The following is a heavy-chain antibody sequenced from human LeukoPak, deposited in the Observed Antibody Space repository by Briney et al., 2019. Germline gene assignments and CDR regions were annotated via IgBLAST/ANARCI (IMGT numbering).Heavy chain of an antibody. V-gene: IGHV1-69*05. CDR2: IIPIFGTA. D-gene: IGHD3-22*01. Sequence: SVKVSCKASGGTFSSYAISWVRQTPGQGLEWMGGIIPIFGTANYAQKFQGRVTITTDESTSTAYMELSSLRSEDTAVYYCARDRRSVYLRVFDYWGQGTLVTVSS. CDR3: ARDRRSVYLRVFDY. J-gene: IGHJ4*02. CDR1: GGTFSSYA.